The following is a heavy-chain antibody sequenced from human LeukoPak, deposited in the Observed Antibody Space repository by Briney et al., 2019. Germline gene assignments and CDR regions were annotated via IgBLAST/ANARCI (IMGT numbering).Heavy chain of an antibody. V-gene: IGHV4-4*07. D-gene: IGHD3-9*01. Sequence: SETLSLTCIVSGGSISDNYWSWIRQPAGKGLEWIGRIYSTGSINYSPSLKSRVTMSVDTSKNHFSLTLTSESAADTAVYYCARGGAMTGYYDSWGQGTLVTVSS. CDR2: IYSTGSI. CDR1: GGSISDNY. J-gene: IGHJ5*01. CDR3: ARGGAMTGYYDS.